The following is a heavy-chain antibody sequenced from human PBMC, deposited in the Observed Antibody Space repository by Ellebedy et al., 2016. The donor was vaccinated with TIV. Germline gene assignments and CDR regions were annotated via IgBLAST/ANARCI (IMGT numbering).Heavy chain of an antibody. CDR3: TTDQELCFDY. J-gene: IGHJ4*02. CDR2: IKSKTDGGTT. Sequence: GGPLRLSXAASGSTFSNAWISWVRQSPGKGLEWVGRIKSKTDGGTTDYAAPVKGRFTISRDDSKNTLYLQMNSLKTEDTAVYYCTTDQELCFDYWGQGTLVTVSS. D-gene: IGHD1-26*01. V-gene: IGHV3-15*01. CDR1: GSTFSNAW.